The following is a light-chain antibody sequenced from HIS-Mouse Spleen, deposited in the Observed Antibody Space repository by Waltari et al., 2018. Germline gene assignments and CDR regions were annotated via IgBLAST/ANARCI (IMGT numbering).Light chain of an antibody. CDR1: QSVSSN. V-gene: IGKV3-15*01. Sequence: EIVMTQSPATLSVSPGERATLSCRASQSVSSNLAWYQQKPGQAPRLLIYGASTRATGIPARFSGSGSGKEFTLTISSLRSEEFAVSYCQQYNNWPPITFGQGTRLGIK. CDR3: QQYNNWPPIT. J-gene: IGKJ5*01. CDR2: GAS.